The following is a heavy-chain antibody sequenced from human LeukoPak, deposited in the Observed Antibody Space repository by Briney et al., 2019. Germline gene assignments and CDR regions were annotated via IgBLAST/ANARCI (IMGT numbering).Heavy chain of an antibody. CDR1: GFTFSSYA. CDR3: ARAGRVTTTYWYFDL. D-gene: IGHD4-17*01. V-gene: IGHV3-30-3*01. J-gene: IGHJ2*01. Sequence: EGSLRLSCAASGFTFSSYAMHWVRQAPGKGLEWVAVISYDGSNKHYADSVKGRFTISRDNSKNTMYLQMNSLRGEDTAVYYCARAGRVTTTYWYFDLWGRGTLVTVSS. CDR2: ISYDGSNK.